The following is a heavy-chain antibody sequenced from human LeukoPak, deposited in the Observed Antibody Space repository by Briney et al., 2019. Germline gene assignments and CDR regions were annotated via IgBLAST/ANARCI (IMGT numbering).Heavy chain of an antibody. CDR2: IIPIFGTA. CDR1: GGTFISYA. J-gene: IGHJ4*02. CDR3: ARGNRYTAMAPYYFDY. V-gene: IGHV1-69*05. Sequence: SVTVSFTASGGTFISYAISWVRQAPGQGLEWMGGIIPIFGTANYAQKFQGRVTITTDESTSTAYMELSSLRSEDTAVYYCARGNRYTAMAPYYFDYWGQGTLVTVSS. D-gene: IGHD5-18*01.